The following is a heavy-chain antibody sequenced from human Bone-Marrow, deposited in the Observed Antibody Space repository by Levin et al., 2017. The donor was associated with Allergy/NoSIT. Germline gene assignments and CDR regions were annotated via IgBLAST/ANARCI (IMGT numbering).Heavy chain of an antibody. CDR1: GFTFSNAW. D-gene: IGHD3/OR15-3a*01. CDR2: IKTKTEGATV. V-gene: IGHV3-15*07. Sequence: GGSLRLSCVASGFTFSNAWMNWVRQAPGKGLEWVGRIKTKTEGATVDYAAPLKGRFTISRDDSKNTLYLQMNSLRAEDTALYYCAKVRRGLDAFDIWGQGTMVTVSS. CDR3: AKVRRGLDAFDI. J-gene: IGHJ3*02.